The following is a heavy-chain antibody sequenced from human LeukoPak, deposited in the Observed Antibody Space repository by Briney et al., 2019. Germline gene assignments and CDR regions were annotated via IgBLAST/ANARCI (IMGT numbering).Heavy chain of an antibody. CDR3: ARVVPAAIELYYYYYGMDV. V-gene: IGHV5-51*01. CDR2: IYPGDSDT. J-gene: IGHJ6*02. D-gene: IGHD2-2*01. CDR1: GYSFTSYW. Sequence: GESLKISCKGSGYSFTSYWIGWVRQMPGKGLEWMGIIYPGDSDTRYSPSFQGQVTISADKSISTAYLLWSSLKASDTAMYYCARVVPAAIELYYYYYGMDVWGQGTTVTVSS.